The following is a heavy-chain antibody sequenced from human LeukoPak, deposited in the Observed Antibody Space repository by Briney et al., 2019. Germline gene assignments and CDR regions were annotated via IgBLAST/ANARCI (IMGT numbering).Heavy chain of an antibody. D-gene: IGHD4-11*01. Sequence: SETLSLTCTVSAGSISTYYWSWIRQPPGKGLEWIGYIYYSGSTNYNPSLKSRVTISVDASKNQFSLKLSSVTAADTAVYYCARGFYSPHYWGQGTLVTVSS. V-gene: IGHV4-59*01. J-gene: IGHJ4*02. CDR1: AGSISTYY. CDR2: IYYSGST. CDR3: ARGFYSPHY.